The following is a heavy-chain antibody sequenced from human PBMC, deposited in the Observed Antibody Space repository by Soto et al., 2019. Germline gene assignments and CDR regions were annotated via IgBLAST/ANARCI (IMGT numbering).Heavy chain of an antibody. CDR3: ARTALGWFDP. J-gene: IGHJ5*02. D-gene: IGHD2-21*02. CDR1: WGSVSSNTAT. V-gene: IGHV6-1*01. CDR2: TYYRSNWNF. Sequence: PSQTLSLTCAISWGSVSSNTATWNWVRQSPSRGLEWLGRTYYRSNWNFDYALSVKSRITINPDTSKNQFSLKLSSVTAADTAVYYCARTALGWFDPWGQGTLVTVSS.